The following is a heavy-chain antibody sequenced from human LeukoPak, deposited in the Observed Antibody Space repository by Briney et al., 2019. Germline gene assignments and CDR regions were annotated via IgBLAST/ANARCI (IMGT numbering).Heavy chain of an antibody. D-gene: IGHD3-10*01. CDR3: AREASITMVRTKEVY. CDR2: ISSSGSTI. Sequence: GGSLRLSCAASGFTFSDYYMSWIRQAPGKGLEWVSYISSSGSTIYYADSVKGRFTVSRDNAKNSLYLQMNSLRAEDTAVYYCAREASITMVRTKEVYWGQGTLVTVSS. CDR1: GFTFSDYY. J-gene: IGHJ4*02. V-gene: IGHV3-11*01.